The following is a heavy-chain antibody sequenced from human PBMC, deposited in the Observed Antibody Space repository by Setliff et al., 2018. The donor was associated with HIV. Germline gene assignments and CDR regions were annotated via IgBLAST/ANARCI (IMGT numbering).Heavy chain of an antibody. J-gene: IGHJ4*02. CDR3: ASDRNYYDSSVFDY. D-gene: IGHD3-22*01. Sequence: SETLSLTCTVSGGSISSYYWSWIRQPAGKGLEWIGRIFSSGSTSYNSSLKSRVTMSVDTSKNQFSLKLTSVTAADTAVYYCASDRNYYDSSVFDYWGQGTLVTVSS. V-gene: IGHV4-4*07. CDR1: GGSISSYY. CDR2: IFSSGST.